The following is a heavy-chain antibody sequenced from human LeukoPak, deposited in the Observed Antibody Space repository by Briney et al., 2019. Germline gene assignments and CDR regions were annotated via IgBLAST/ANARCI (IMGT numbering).Heavy chain of an antibody. D-gene: IGHD1-26*01. V-gene: IGHV4-39*01. J-gene: IGHJ4*02. CDR2: IYYSGST. CDR1: GGSISSSSYY. Sequence: SETLSLTCTVSGGSISSSSYYWGWIRQPPGKGLEWIGSIYYSGSTYYNPSLKSRVTISVGTSKNQFSLKLSSVTAADTAVYYCARPAYSGSYPFDYWGQGTLVTVSS. CDR3: ARPAYSGSYPFDY.